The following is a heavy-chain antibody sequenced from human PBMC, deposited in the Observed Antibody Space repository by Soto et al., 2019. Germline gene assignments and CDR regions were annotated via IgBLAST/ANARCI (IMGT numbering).Heavy chain of an antibody. CDR3: ARDYYGSRSPRSPLFH. V-gene: IGHV1-18*01. CDR2: ISGHNGNT. J-gene: IGHJ4*02. CDR1: GYSVRISG. D-gene: IGHD3-10*01. Sequence: SVKGSGKSAGYSVRISGIGGGQQAPVQGLEWMGCISGHNGNTNYAQKLQGRVTMTPDTSKSTAYIELRSLRSDDTAISYCARDYYGSRSPRSPLFHWGQGTLVNVSS.